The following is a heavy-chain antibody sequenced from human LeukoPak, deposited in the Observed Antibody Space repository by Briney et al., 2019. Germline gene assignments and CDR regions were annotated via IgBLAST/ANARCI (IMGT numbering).Heavy chain of an antibody. CDR3: ARESSGYFY. J-gene: IGHJ4*02. CDR2: ISSSSSFR. Sequence: GGSLRLSCAASGFNFSSYSMKWVRQAPGKGLEWVSSISSSSSFRYYADSVRGRFTISRDNAKNSLYLQMNSLRAEDTAVYYCARESSGYFYWGQGTLVTVSS. D-gene: IGHD3-22*01. CDR1: GFNFSSYS. V-gene: IGHV3-21*01.